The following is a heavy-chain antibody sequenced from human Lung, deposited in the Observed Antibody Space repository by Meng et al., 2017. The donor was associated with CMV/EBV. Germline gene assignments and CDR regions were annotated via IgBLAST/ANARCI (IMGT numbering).Heavy chain of an antibody. CDR1: GGTLSSYA. CDR2: TIPILGGA. V-gene: IGHV1-69*10. CDR3: AHEDSLWDAFDI. D-gene: IGHD3-16*01. Sequence: SVXVSCKASGGTLSSYAISWVRQAPGQGLEWMGGTIPILGGANYAQKFQGRVMITADKSTSTAYMELSSLRSEDTAVYYCAHEDSLWDAFDILGQGTMVTVSS. J-gene: IGHJ3*02.